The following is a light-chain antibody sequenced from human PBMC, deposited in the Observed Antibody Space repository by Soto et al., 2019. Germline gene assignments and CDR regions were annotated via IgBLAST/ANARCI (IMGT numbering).Light chain of an antibody. J-gene: IGLJ2*01. Sequence: SYELTQPPSVSVSPGQTARITCSGDGLPNQFAYWYQQKPGQAPVLVIFKDIERPSGIPERFSGSSSGTIVTLTISGVQAEDEADYYCQSADSSGTYVLFGGGTKVTVL. CDR2: KDI. CDR3: QSADSSGTYVL. V-gene: IGLV3-25*03. CDR1: GLPNQF.